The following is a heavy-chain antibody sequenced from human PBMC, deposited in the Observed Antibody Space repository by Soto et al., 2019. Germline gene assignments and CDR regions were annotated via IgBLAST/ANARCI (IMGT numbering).Heavy chain of an antibody. Sequence: EVQLLESGGGLVQPGGSLRLSCAASGFTFNNYAMTWVRQAPGKGLEWVSAISGGGDTTSYADSVKGRFTVSRDGSKNTLYLQMGSLRAEDTALYYCAKGRGGSGSLTPRVDFWGQGTLVTFSS. D-gene: IGHD3-10*01. CDR1: GFTFNNYA. J-gene: IGHJ4*02. CDR3: AKGRGGSGSLTPRVDF. V-gene: IGHV3-23*01. CDR2: ISGGGDTT.